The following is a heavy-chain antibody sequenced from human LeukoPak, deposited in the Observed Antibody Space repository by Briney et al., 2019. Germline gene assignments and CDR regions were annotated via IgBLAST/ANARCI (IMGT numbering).Heavy chain of an antibody. CDR3: ATGLIAVAGKVLDY. CDR1: GFTFSSYS. CDR2: ISSSSSYI. Sequence: PGGSLRLSCAASGFTFSSYSMNWVRQAPGKGLEWVSSISSSSSYIYYADSVKGRFTISRDNAKNSLYLQMNSLRAEDTAVYYCATGLIAVAGKVLDYWGQETLVTVSS. J-gene: IGHJ4*02. V-gene: IGHV3-21*01. D-gene: IGHD6-19*01.